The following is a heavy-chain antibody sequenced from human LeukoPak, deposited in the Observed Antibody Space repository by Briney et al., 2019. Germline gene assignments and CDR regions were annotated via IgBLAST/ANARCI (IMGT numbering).Heavy chain of an antibody. D-gene: IGHD4-23*01. J-gene: IGHJ4*02. CDR2: IKQDGSEK. V-gene: IGHV3-7*03. CDR3: TREMVMIDY. CDR1: XFIFTDYW. Sequence: GSXXLXCXAXXFIFTDYWMSWVRQAPGKGLEWVANIKQDGSEKYYVGSVKGRFTISRDNAKSSLYLQMNSLRAEDTAVYYCTREMVMIDYWGQGNLVTASS.